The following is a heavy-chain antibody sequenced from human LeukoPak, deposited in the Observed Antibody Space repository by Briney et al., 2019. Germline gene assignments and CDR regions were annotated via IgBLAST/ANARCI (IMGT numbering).Heavy chain of an antibody. CDR2: ISSSSSYI. V-gene: IGHV3-21*01. Sequence: KAGGSLRLSCAAPGFTFSSYSMNWVRQAPGKGLEWVSSISSSSSYIYYADSVKGRFTISRDNAKNSLYLQMNSLRAEDTAVYYCARDASGYCSGGSCYGYYFDYWGQGTLVTVSS. J-gene: IGHJ4*02. CDR3: ARDASGYCSGGSCYGYYFDY. D-gene: IGHD2-15*01. CDR1: GFTFSSYS.